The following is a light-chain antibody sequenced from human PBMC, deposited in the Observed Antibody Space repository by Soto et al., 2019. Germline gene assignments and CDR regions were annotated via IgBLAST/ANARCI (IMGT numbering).Light chain of an antibody. V-gene: IGKV1-39*01. J-gene: IGKJ1*01. CDR2: AAS. CDR3: QPNYQNPPWT. Sequence: DIQMTQSPSSLSASVGDRVTITCRASQSITKYLNWYQQKPGKAPRLLIYAASILQSGVPSRFSGSGSGTDFTLTITSLQPEAFATYYGQPNYQNPPWTFGQGTMVEVK. CDR1: QSITKY.